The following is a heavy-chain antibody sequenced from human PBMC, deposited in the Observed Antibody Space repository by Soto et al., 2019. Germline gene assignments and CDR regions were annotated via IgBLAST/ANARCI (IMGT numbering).Heavy chain of an antibody. CDR2: INSDGSRT. J-gene: IGHJ4*02. CDR3: VSGEVDSRYYFDY. Sequence: EVHLVESGGGLVQPGGCLRLSCAASGFSFSTYWMHWVRQAPGKGLVWVARINSDGSRTTCADSVKGRLTISSDNAKNTLYWQMNSLRVEDTAMYYCVSGEVDSRYYFDYWGQGTLVTVSS. D-gene: IGHD5-12*01. V-gene: IGHV3-74*01. CDR1: GFSFSTYW.